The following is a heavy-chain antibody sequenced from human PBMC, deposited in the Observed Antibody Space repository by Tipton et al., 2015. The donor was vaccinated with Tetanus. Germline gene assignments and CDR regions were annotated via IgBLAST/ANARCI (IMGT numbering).Heavy chain of an antibody. D-gene: IGHD5-24*01. Sequence: SLRFSCAASGFTFSSYAMHWVRQAPGKGLEWVAVISSDGSKKYYVGSVQGRFTISRDNSKNTLFLQMNSLRAEDSAVYYCAKDPTDGYRGRGNEGGIDYWGQGTLVTVSS. CDR1: GFTFSSYA. CDR3: AKDPTDGYRGRGNEGGIDY. V-gene: IGHV3-30*18. CDR2: ISSDGSKK. J-gene: IGHJ4*02.